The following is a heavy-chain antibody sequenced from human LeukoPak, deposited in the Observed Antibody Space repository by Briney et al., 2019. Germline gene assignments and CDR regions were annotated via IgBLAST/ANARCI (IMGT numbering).Heavy chain of an antibody. Sequence: GGSLRLSCAASGFTFSSYSMNWVRQAPGKGLEWVSSISSRSSYIYYADSVKGRFTISRDNAKTSLYLQMISLRAEDTAVYYCARHLSGVTGYTYGRGIDYWGQGTLVTVSS. J-gene: IGHJ4*02. V-gene: IGHV3-21*01. D-gene: IGHD5-18*01. CDR3: ARHLSGVTGYTYGRGIDY. CDR1: GFTFSSYS. CDR2: ISSRSSYI.